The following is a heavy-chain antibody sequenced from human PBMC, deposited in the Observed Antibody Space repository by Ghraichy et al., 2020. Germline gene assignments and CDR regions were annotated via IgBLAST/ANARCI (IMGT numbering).Heavy chain of an antibody. Sequence: GGSLRLSCAASGFTFSIHGFYWVRQAPGKGLEYVSAIGADGVTIYYGNSVTGRFTISRDNPKNTLYLQMGSLRAEDTAVYYCARVKGTSGHDAFDVWGQGTMVTVSS. CDR3: ARVKGTSGHDAFDV. J-gene: IGHJ3*01. CDR2: IGADGVTI. V-gene: IGHV3-64*01. D-gene: IGHD6-19*01. CDR1: GFTFSIHG.